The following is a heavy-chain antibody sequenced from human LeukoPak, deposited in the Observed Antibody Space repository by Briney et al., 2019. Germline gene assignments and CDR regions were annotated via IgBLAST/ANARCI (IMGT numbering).Heavy chain of an antibody. Sequence: PSETLSLTCTVSGGSVSSGSYYWSWIRQPPGKGLEWVANIKQDGSQKYYVDSVKGRFTISRDNAKNSLYLQMNSLRAEDTAVYYCARFYWLDYWGQGTLVTVSS. CDR2: IKQDGSQK. D-gene: IGHD3-9*01. CDR1: GGSVSSGSYY. V-gene: IGHV3-7*03. J-gene: IGHJ4*02. CDR3: ARFYWLDY.